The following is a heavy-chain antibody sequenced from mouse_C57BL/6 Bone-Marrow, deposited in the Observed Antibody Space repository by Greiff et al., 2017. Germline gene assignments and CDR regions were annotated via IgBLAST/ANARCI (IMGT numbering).Heavy chain of an antibody. D-gene: IGHD1-1*01. CDR1: GFSLTSYA. J-gene: IGHJ1*03. Sequence: VQVVESGPGLVAPSQCLSITCTVSGFSLTSYAISWVRQPPGTGLEWLGVIWTGGGTNYNSDLKSRLSIRKDNSKSQGFVKMNSLQTDDTARYDCDRYGSSHWYFDVWGTGTTVTVSS. CDR2: IWTGGGT. V-gene: IGHV2-9-1*01. CDR3: DRYGSSHWYFDV.